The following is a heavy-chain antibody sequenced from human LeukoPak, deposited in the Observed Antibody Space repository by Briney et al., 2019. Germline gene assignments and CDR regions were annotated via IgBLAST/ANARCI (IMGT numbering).Heavy chain of an antibody. CDR1: GFTFSDYY. Sequence: GESLKISCAASGFTFSDYYMSWIRQAPGKGLEWLSYIISTGGTIYYADSVKGRFTIPRDNAKNSLYLQMNSLRAEDTAVYYCAGYSSGWFGAFHIWGQGTMVTVSS. CDR3: AGYSSGWFGAFHI. D-gene: IGHD6-19*01. CDR2: IISTGGTI. J-gene: IGHJ3*02. V-gene: IGHV3-11*04.